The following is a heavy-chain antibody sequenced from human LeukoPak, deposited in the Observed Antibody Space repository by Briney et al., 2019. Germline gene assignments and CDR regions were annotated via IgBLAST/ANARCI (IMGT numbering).Heavy chain of an antibody. D-gene: IGHD3-22*01. Sequence: ASVKVSCKASGYTFTSYDINWVRQATGQGLEWMGWMNPNSGNTGYAQKFQGGVTMTRNTSISTAYMELSSLRSEDTAVYYCARDLYYDSSGYYGYWGQGTLVTVSS. J-gene: IGHJ4*02. CDR3: ARDLYYDSSGYYGY. V-gene: IGHV1-8*01. CDR2: MNPNSGNT. CDR1: GYTFTSYD.